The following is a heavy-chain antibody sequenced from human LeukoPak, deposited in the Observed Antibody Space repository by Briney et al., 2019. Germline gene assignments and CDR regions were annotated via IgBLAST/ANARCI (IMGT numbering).Heavy chain of an antibody. V-gene: IGHV4-34*01. Sequence: PSETLSLTCAVYGGSFSGYYWSWIRQPPGKGLEWIGEINHSGSTNYNPSLKSRVTISVDTSKNQFSLKLSSVTAADTAVYYCARDRLLWFGELLSYNWFDPWGQGTLVTVSS. CDR2: INHSGST. J-gene: IGHJ5*02. CDR3: ARDRLLWFGELLSYNWFDP. CDR1: GGSFSGYY. D-gene: IGHD3-10*01.